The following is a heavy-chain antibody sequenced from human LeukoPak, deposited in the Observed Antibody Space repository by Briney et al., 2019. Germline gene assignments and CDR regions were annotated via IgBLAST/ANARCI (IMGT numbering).Heavy chain of an antibody. CDR1: GYTFTSYD. J-gene: IGHJ5*02. V-gene: IGHV1-8*03. CDR3: ARGRGSTVTTEWFDP. CDR2: MNPNSGNT. D-gene: IGHD4-11*01. Sequence: GASVKVSCKASGYTFTSYDINWVRQATGQGLEWMGWMNPNSGNTGYAQKFQGRVTFTRNTSISTTYMEVSSLRSEDTAVYYCARGRGSTVTTEWFDPRGQGTLVTVSS.